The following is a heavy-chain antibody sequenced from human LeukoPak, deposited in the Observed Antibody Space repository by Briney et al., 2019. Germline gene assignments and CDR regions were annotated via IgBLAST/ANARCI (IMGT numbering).Heavy chain of an antibody. CDR2: ISYTGNT. J-gene: IGHJ4*02. Sequence: SETLSLTCAVSGGSISSGGYSWSWIRQPPGKGLEWIGYISYTGNTYYNPSLKSRVTISVDTSKNQFSLKLSSVTAADTAVYYCARDRNIVVVTANLGPFDYWGQGTLVTVSS. CDR1: GGSISSGGYS. CDR3: ARDRNIVVVTANLGPFDY. V-gene: IGHV4-30-4*07. D-gene: IGHD2-21*02.